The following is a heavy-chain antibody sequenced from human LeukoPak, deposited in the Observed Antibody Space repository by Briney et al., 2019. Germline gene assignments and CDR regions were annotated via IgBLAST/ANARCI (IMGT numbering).Heavy chain of an antibody. J-gene: IGHJ4*02. V-gene: IGHV3-7*01. D-gene: IGHD7-27*01. Sequence: GGSLRLSCAASEFTLNNAWMNWVRQAPGKGLEWVANIKTDGSQIYYVDSVKGRFTISRDNAKNSLYLQMNSLRVEDTAVYYCARDLNWETYWGQGTLVSVSS. CDR3: ARDLNWETY. CDR1: EFTLNNAW. CDR2: IKTDGSQI.